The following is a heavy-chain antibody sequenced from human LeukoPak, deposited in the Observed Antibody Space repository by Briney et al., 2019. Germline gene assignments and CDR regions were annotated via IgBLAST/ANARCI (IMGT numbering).Heavy chain of an antibody. V-gene: IGHV4-30-2*01. CDR2: IYHSGST. Sequence: ASETLSLTCAVSGGSISSGGYSWSWIRQPPGKGLEWIGYIYHSGSTYYNPSLKSRVTISVDRSKNQSSLKLSSVTAADTAVYYCARGPIYCSSTSCLPYYFDYWGQGTLVTVSS. CDR1: GGSISSGGYS. J-gene: IGHJ4*02. CDR3: ARGPIYCSSTSCLPYYFDY. D-gene: IGHD2-2*01.